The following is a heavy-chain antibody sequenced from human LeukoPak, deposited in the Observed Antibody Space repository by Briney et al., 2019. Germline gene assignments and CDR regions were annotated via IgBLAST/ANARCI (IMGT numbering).Heavy chain of an antibody. CDR1: GFSFSTYG. J-gene: IGHJ4*02. Sequence: EPGWFLILSCSGSGFSFSTYGISWGRKAQRKGLALVANIKGDGSEKYSVDSVKGRFTISRDNAKSSLYLQMNSLRAEDTALYYCARGGFGYVYFDYWGQGSLVTVSS. V-gene: IGHV3-7*01. CDR2: IKGDGSEK. CDR3: ARGGFGYVYFDY. D-gene: IGHD2-8*01.